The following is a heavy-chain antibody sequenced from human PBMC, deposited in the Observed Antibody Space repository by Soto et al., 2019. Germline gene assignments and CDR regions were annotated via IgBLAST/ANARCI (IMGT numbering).Heavy chain of an antibody. J-gene: IGHJ4*02. V-gene: IGHV3-7*01. CDR2: IKQDGSEK. CDR1: GFTFSRFW. Sequence: GRSLRLSCAASGFTFSRFWMSWVRQAPGKGLEWVANIKQDGSEKYYVDTVKGRFTISRDNAKNSLYLQMNSLRAEDTAVYYCARDVDHIVVVTALRPFDYWGQGTLVTVSS. D-gene: IGHD2-21*02. CDR3: ARDVDHIVVVTALRPFDY.